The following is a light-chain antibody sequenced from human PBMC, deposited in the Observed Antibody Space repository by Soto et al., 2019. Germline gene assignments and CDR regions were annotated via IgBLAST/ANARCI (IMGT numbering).Light chain of an antibody. V-gene: IGLV1-51*02. J-gene: IGLJ2*01. CDR3: AAWDKSLWGGV. CDR1: SSNIGSDY. Sequence: QSVLTQPPSVSAAAGQKVTISCSGSSSNIGSDYVSWYQQLPGTAPKLLIYENNKRPSGIPDRFSGSKSGTSATLGITGLQTGDEADYYCAAWDKSLWGGVFGGGTQLTVL. CDR2: ENN.